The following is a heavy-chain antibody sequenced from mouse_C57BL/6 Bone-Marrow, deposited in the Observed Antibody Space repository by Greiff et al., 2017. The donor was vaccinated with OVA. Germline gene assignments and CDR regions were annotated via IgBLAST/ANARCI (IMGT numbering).Heavy chain of an antibody. CDR3: ATILYDYDEGWAMDY. D-gene: IGHD2-4*01. CDR1: GYTFSSYW. Sequence: QVQLQQPRAELVKPGASVKLSCKASGYTFSSYWMHWVNQRLGQGLEWIGMIHPNSGSTNYNEKFKSKVTLTVDKSSSTAYMQLSSLPSEDSAVYYCATILYDYDEGWAMDYWGQGTSVTVSS. J-gene: IGHJ4*01. V-gene: IGHV1-64*01. CDR2: IHPNSGST.